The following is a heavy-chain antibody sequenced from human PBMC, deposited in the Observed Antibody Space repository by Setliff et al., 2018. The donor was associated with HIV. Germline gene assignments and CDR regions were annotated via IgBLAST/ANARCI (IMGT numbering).Heavy chain of an antibody. CDR3: VRDPKEGYPDYFDY. Sequence: QPGGSLRLSCAAPGFTFSSYVLHWVRQAPGKGLEWVAVMSTGGDIKIYAASVKGRFTISRDNSKNTLFLQMNSLRPEDTATYYCVRDPKEGYPDYFDYWGQGTLVTVSS. D-gene: IGHD2-15*01. V-gene: IGHV3-30-3*01. CDR2: MSTGGDIK. CDR1: GFTFSSYV. J-gene: IGHJ4*02.